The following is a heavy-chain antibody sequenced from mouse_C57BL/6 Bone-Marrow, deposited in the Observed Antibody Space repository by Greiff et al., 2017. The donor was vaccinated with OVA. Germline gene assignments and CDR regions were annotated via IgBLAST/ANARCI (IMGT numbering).Heavy chain of an antibody. CDR3: ARGAY. J-gene: IGHJ3*01. CDR1: GYTFSTYW. CDR2: IYPGDGDT. Sequence: VQLVESGAELVKPGASVKISCKASGYTFSTYWMNWVKQRPGKGLERIGQIYPGDGDTNYNGKFKGKATLTADKSSSTAYMQLSSLTSADSAVYFCARGAYWGQGTLVTVSS. V-gene: IGHV1-80*01.